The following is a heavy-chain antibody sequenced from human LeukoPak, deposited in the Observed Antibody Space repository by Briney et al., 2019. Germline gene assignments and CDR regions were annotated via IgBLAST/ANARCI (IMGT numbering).Heavy chain of an antibody. CDR3: ARDLTMARGPPMGY. J-gene: IGHJ4*02. D-gene: IGHD3-10*01. CDR1: GYTFTSYD. V-gene: IGHV1-8*01. CDR2: MNPNSGNT. Sequence: ASVKVSCKASGYTFTSYDINWVRQATGKGLEWVGWMNPNSGNTCYAHKFQGRVTMHRHRSIRTAYIELSSLRSEDTAVYYCARDLTMARGPPMGYWGQGTLVTVSS.